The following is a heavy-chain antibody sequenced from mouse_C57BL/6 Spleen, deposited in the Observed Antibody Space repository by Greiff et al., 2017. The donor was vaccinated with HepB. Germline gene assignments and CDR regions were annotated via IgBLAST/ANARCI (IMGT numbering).Heavy chain of an antibody. CDR2: INPYNGDT. CDR3: ARNWDYYAMDY. D-gene: IGHD4-1*01. V-gene: IGHV1-20*01. Sequence: VQLKESGPELVKPGDSVKISCKASGYSFTGYFMNWVMQSHGKSLEWIGRINPYNGDTFYNQKFKGKATLTVDNTSRTAHMELRSLTSEDSAVYYCARNWDYYAMDYWGQGTSVTVSS. CDR1: GYSFTGYF. J-gene: IGHJ4*01.